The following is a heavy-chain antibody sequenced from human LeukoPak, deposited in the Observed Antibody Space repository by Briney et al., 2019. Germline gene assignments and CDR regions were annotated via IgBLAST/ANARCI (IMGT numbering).Heavy chain of an antibody. CDR1: GYTLTELS. V-gene: IGHV1-24*01. CDR3: ATVSPELLMVYASAFDI. J-gene: IGHJ3*02. CDR2: FDPEDGET. Sequence: ASVKVSCKVSGYTLTELSMHWVRQAPGKGREWMGGFDPEDGETIYAQKFQGRVTMTEDTSTDTAYMELSSLRSEDTAVYYCATVSPELLMVYASAFDIWGQGTMVTVSS. D-gene: IGHD2-8*01.